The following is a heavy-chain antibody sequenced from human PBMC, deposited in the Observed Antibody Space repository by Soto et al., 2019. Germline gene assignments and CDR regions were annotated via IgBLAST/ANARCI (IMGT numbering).Heavy chain of an antibody. CDR2: ISYDGSNK. D-gene: IGHD6-19*01. CDR1: GFTFSSYA. V-gene: IGHV3-30-3*01. CDR3: ARAGAVAGTFFDY. J-gene: IGHJ4*02. Sequence: TGGSLRLSCAASGFTFSSYAMHWVRQAPGKGLEWVAVISYDGSNKYYADSVKGRFTISRDNSKNTLYLQMNSLRAEDTAVYYCARAGAVAGTFFDYWGQGTLVTVSS.